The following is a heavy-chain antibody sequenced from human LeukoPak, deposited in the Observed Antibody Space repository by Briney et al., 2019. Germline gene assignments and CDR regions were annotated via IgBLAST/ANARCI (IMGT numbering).Heavy chain of an antibody. CDR2: INPNSAGT. V-gene: IGHV1-2*02. J-gene: IGHJ3*02. CDR3: AKPRAGDRDAFDI. Sequence: ASVKVSCKVSGYTLTELSMHWVRQAPGQGLEWMGWINPNSAGTKYVQQFQGRVTMTRDTSISTAYMEPTSLRSDDTAVYYCAKPRAGDRDAFDIWGQGTMVIVSS. D-gene: IGHD2-21*02. CDR1: GYTLTELS.